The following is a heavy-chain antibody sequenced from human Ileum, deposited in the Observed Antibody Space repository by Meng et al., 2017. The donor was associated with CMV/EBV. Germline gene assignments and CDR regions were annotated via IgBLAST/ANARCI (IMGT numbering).Heavy chain of an antibody. J-gene: IGHJ6*02. CDR2: INASGGST. D-gene: IGHD1-14*01. CDR3: ARGAVGNSRRPYYATDV. Sequence: ASVKVSCKASGYTFTTYYIHWVRQAPGQGLEWMGVINASGGSTMFAQKFQGRVTLTRDTSTTTVHTEMSSLRSEDTATYYCARGAVGNSRRPYYATDVWGQGTTVTVSS. CDR1: GYTFTTYY. V-gene: IGHV1-46*01.